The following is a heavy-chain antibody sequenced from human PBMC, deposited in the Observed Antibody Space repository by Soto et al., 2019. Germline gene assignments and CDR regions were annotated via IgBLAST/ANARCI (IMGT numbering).Heavy chain of an antibody. CDR1: GGSISSGGYY. CDR2: INYSGST. Sequence: PSETLSLTCTVSGGSISSGGYYWSWIRQHPGKGLEWIGYINYSGSTYYNPSLNSRVTISVDTSKNQFSLKVGSVTAADTAIYYCASFPRIRRWLGWLDLWGKGTLVTVSS. CDR3: ASFPRIRRWLGWLDL. V-gene: IGHV4-39*01. J-gene: IGHJ5*02. D-gene: IGHD5-18*01.